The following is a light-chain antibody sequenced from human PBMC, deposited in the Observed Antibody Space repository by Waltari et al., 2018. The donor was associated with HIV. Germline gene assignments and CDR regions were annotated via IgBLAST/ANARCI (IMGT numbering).Light chain of an antibody. CDR3: QRYGTSPQWT. V-gene: IGKV3-20*01. Sequence: VLTQSPGTLSLSLGERATLSCRASQSVPNNYLPWYQKKVGQAPRLLIYGASTRATDIPIRFTGSGSGADFTLTITRLEPEDFAVYYCQRYGTSPQWTFGQGTKVEIK. J-gene: IGKJ1*01. CDR2: GAS. CDR1: QSVPNNY.